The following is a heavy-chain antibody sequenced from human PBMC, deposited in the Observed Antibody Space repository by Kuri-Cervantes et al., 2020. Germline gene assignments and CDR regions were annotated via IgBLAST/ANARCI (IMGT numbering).Heavy chain of an antibody. Sequence: GSLRLSCTVSGGSIISSLSYWGWIRQPPGKGLEWTGGIHHSGSTYYKSSLKSRVTISVDTSKNQFSLKLTSVTAADTAVYYCARLWDGSGSSPDDYWGQGILVTVSS. CDR1: GGSIISSLSY. CDR2: IHHSGST. V-gene: IGHV4-39*01. J-gene: IGHJ4*02. D-gene: IGHD3-10*01. CDR3: ARLWDGSGSSPDDY.